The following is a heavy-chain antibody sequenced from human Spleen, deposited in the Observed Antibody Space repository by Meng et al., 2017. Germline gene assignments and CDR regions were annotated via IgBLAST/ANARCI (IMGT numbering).Heavy chain of an antibody. CDR2: LSWNGDSA. CDR3: ANSNHFDY. V-gene: IGHV3-23*01. D-gene: IGHD2-8*01. Sequence: GESLKISCVASGFTFSSYEMNWVRQAPGRGLEWVSTLSWNGDSAYYADSVKGRFTISRDNSKNTLYLQMHSLGAEDTAVYYCANSNHFDYWGQGTLVTVSS. CDR1: GFTFSSYE. J-gene: IGHJ4*02.